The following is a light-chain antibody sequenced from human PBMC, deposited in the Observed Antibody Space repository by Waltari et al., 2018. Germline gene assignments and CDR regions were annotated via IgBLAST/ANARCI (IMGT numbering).Light chain of an antibody. CDR2: DTS. Sequence: IQMTQSPSSLSASVGDRVTITCRASQDISRYLAWYQQTPGGSPKLLIFDTSSLQSGVPSRFSGSGSGTDFTLTISSLQPEDFATYYCLQVSNFPITFGQGTRLEIK. V-gene: IGKV1-12*01. CDR3: LQVSNFPIT. J-gene: IGKJ5*01. CDR1: QDISRY.